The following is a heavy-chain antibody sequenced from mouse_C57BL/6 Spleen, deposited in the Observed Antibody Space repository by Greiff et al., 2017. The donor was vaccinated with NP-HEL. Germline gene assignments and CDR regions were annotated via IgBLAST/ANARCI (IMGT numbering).Heavy chain of an antibody. D-gene: IGHD1-1*01. CDR3: ARRGYYGDAMDY. V-gene: IGHV5-16*02. J-gene: IGHJ4*01. CDR2: INYDGSST. Sequence: EVKLMESEGGLVQPGSSMKLSCTASGFTFSDYYMAWVRQVPEKGLEWVANINYDGSSTYYLDSLQSRFIISRDNAKNILYLQMSSLKSEDTATYYCARRGYYGDAMDYWGQGTSVTVSS. CDR1: GFTFSDYY.